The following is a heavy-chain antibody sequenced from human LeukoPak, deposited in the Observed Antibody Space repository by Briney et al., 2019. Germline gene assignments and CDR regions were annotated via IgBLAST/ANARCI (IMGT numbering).Heavy chain of an antibody. J-gene: IGHJ5*02. CDR1: GGSISTYY. V-gene: IGHV4-4*07. Sequence: PSETLSLICTVSGGSISTYYWSWIRQPVGKGLEWIGHIKTSGSTHYNPSLRSRVTISVDTSKNQFSLKLSSVTAADTAVYYCARGRNVPAAISWFDPWGQGTLVTVSS. CDR3: ARGRNVPAAISWFDP. CDR2: IKTSGST. D-gene: IGHD2-2*02.